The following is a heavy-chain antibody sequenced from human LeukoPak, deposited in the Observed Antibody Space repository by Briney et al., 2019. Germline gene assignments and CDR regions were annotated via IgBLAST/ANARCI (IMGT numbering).Heavy chain of an antibody. D-gene: IGHD2-2*01. Sequence: GQSLNISCTGSAYSFTSNCIGWVRQMPRKGLEWMGIIYPVDSATTYSPSSQGQVTISSAKSISTTYLHWSSLNASHTAMYYCTRAGASLYCSSTSCYGVWGQGTLVTISS. V-gene: IGHV5-51*01. J-gene: IGHJ4*02. CDR3: TRAGASLYCSSTSCYGV. CDR2: IYPVDSAT. CDR1: AYSFTSNC.